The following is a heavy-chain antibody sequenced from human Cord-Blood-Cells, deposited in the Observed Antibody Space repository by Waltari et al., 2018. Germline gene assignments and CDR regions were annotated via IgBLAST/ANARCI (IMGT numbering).Heavy chain of an antibody. Sequence: EVQLVESGGGLVTPGASLRLSRGDSGFTFSSYSMNWVRQAPGKGLEWVSSISSSSSYIYYADSVKGRFTISRDNAKNSLYLQMNSLRAEDTAVYYCAREPDYGDYFDYWGQGTLVTVSS. J-gene: IGHJ4*02. D-gene: IGHD4-17*01. V-gene: IGHV3-21*01. CDR1: GFTFSSYS. CDR2: ISSSSSYI. CDR3: AREPDYGDYFDY.